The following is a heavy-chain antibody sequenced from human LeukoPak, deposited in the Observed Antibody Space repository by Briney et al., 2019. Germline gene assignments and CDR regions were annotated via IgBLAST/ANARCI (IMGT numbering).Heavy chain of an antibody. D-gene: IGHD3-9*01. CDR2: LSKSGNT. CDR1: GGSISRYY. CDR3: ARARYVNSFYAFDI. J-gene: IGHJ3*02. V-gene: IGHV4-59*01. Sequence: SETLPLTCTVPGGSISRYYWSWIRLPPGKGLEWIGYLSKSGNTNYSPSLKSRVTIFGDTSKNQFFLKLSSVTAADTAVYYCARARYVNSFYAFDIWGQGTLVTVSS.